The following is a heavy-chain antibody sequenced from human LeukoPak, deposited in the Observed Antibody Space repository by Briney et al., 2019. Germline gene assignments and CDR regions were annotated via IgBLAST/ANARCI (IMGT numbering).Heavy chain of an antibody. Sequence: ASVKVSCKVSGYTLTELSMHWVRQAPGKGLEWMGGFDPEDGETIYAQKFQGRVTMTEDTSTDTAYMELSSLRSEDTAVYYCATGGNVLRFLEWLPPPDVWGQGTTVTVSS. J-gene: IGHJ6*02. CDR3: ATGGNVLRFLEWLPPPDV. CDR1: GYTLTELS. D-gene: IGHD3-3*01. CDR2: FDPEDGET. V-gene: IGHV1-24*01.